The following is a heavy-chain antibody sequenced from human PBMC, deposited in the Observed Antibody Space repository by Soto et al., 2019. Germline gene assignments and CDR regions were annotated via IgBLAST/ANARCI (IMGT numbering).Heavy chain of an antibody. D-gene: IGHD3-3*01. CDR3: ATASRILRFLEWSDAFDI. V-gene: IGHV1-24*01. CDR1: GYTLTELS. J-gene: IGHJ3*02. CDR2: FDPEDCET. Sequence: QVQLVQSGAEVKKPGASVKVSCKVSGYTLTELSMHWVRQAPGKGLEWMGGFDPEDCETIYAQKFQGRVTMTEDTSTATGDMELSSLRSEDTAVYYCATASRILRFLEWSDAFDIWGQGTMVTVSS.